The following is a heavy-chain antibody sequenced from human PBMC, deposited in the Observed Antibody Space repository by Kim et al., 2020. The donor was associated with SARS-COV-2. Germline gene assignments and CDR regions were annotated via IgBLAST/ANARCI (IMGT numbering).Heavy chain of an antibody. Sequence: YNPSLKGRVTISVDTSKNQFSLDLSSVTAADAAVYYCGRDYYDSSGGFDYWGQGTLVTVSS. V-gene: IGHV4-31*02. J-gene: IGHJ4*02. D-gene: IGHD3-22*01. CDR3: GRDYYDSSGGFDY.